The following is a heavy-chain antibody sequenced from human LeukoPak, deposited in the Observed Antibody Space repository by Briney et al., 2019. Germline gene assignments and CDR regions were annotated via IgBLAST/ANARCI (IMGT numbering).Heavy chain of an antibody. J-gene: IGHJ4*02. V-gene: IGHV1-18*01. CDR3: ARARCTNGVCHLDY. CDR1: GYTFTSYG. CDR2: ISAYNGNT. Sequence: GASVKVSCKASGYTFTSYGISWVRQAPGQGLEWMGWISAYNGNTIYAQKLQGRVTMTTDTSTSTAYMELRSLRSDDTAVYYCARARCTNGVCHLDYWGQGTLVTVSS. D-gene: IGHD2-8*01.